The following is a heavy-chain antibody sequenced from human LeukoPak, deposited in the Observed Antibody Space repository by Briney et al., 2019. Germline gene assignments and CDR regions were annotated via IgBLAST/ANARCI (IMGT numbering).Heavy chain of an antibody. CDR1: GGSISSYY. V-gene: IGHV4-39*07. CDR3: VAGSSGWYPPTHFDY. D-gene: IGHD6-19*01. Sequence: SETLSLTCTVSGGSISSYYWGWIRQPPGKGLEWIGSIYYSGSTYYNPSLKSRVTISVDTSKNQFSLKLSSVTAADTAVYYCVAGSSGWYPPTHFDYWGQGTLVTVSS. J-gene: IGHJ4*02. CDR2: IYYSGST.